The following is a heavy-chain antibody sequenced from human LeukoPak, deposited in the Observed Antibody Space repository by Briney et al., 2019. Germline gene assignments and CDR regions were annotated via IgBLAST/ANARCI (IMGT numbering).Heavy chain of an antibody. CDR2: ISSSGSII. J-gene: IGHJ6*02. CDR3: ARDRPDCSGGTCYYYYYGMDV. D-gene: IGHD2-15*01. CDR1: GFTFSRYG. V-gene: IGHV3-48*03. Sequence: PGRSLRLSCAASGFTFSRYGMNWVRQAPGKGLEWVSYISSSGSIIYYVDSVKGRFTISRDNAKNSLYLQMNSLRAEDTAVYYCARDRPDCSGGTCYYYYYGMDVWGQGTTVTVSS.